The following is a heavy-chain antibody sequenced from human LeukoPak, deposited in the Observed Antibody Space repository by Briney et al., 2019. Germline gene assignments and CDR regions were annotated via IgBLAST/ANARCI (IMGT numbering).Heavy chain of an antibody. J-gene: IGHJ4*02. V-gene: IGHV5-51*01. Sequence: GESLKISCKGSGYSFTSYWIGWVRQMPGKGLEWMGIIYPGDSHTKYSPSFQGQVTILADKSISTAYLQWSSLKASDTAMYYCARLDMQRWLQPLAFDYWGQGTLVTVSS. CDR2: IYPGDSHT. CDR3: ARLDMQRWLQPLAFDY. D-gene: IGHD5-24*01. CDR1: GYSFTSYW.